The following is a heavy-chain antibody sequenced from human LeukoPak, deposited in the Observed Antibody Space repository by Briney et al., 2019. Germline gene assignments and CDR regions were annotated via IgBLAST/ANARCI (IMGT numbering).Heavy chain of an antibody. CDR1: GFTFSSYS. J-gene: IGHJ3*02. V-gene: IGHV3-21*01. Sequence: GGSLRLSCAASGFTFSSYSMNWVRQAPGKGLEWVSSISSSSSYIYYADSVKGRFTISRDNAKNSLYLQMNSLRAEDTAVYYCARDVTMGVTMIVVATDAFDIWGQGTMVTVSS. CDR2: ISSSSSYI. D-gene: IGHD3-22*01. CDR3: ARDVTMGVTMIVVATDAFDI.